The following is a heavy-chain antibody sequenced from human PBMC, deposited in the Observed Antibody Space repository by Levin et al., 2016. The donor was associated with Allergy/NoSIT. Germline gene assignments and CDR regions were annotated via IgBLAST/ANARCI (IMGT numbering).Heavy chain of an antibody. CDR3: TTEKGGCSDTTCYTSDY. Sequence: GESLKISCGGSGFTFIYAWMSWVRQAPGKGLEWVGRLRSKGSGGTADYAAPVKGRFTISRDDSKNTFYLEMNSLRTEDTAIYYCTTEKGGCSDTTCYTSDYWGQGTLVTVSS. D-gene: IGHD2-2*01. V-gene: IGHV3-15*01. CDR2: LRSKGSGGTA. J-gene: IGHJ4*02. CDR1: GFTFIYAW.